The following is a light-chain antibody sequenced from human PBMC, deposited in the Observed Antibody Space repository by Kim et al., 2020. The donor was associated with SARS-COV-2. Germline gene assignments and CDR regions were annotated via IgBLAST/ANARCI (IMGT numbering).Light chain of an antibody. CDR2: AAS. J-gene: IGKJ1*01. V-gene: IGKV1-16*01. Sequence: AARGDRVALTCRASDDISTYLAWFQQKPGEAPKTLIYAASSLQSGVPSRFSGSGSGTDFTLTISSLQPEDFATYYCQQYDSYPRTFGQGTKVDIK. CDR3: QQYDSYPRT. CDR1: DDISTY.